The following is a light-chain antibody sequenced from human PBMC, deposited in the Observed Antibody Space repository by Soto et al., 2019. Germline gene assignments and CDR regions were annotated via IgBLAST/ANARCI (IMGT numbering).Light chain of an antibody. CDR3: QQYGSSPPLT. J-gene: IGKJ4*01. CDR1: QSVGSNS. V-gene: IGKV3-20*01. CDR2: GAS. Sequence: EFVLTQSPGTLSLSPGERATLSCRASQSVGSNSLAWYQQKPGQAPRILIYGASTRATGIPDRFSGSGSGTDFTLTISRLEPEDFAVYYCQQYGSSPPLTFGGGTMVEIK.